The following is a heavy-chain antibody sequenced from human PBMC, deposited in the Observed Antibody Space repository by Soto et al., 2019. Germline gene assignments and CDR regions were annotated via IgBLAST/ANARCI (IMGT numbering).Heavy chain of an antibody. D-gene: IGHD4-4*01. CDR1: GGSISSSSYY. J-gene: IGHJ6*03. CDR3: ARRDSNYFDYYYMDV. V-gene: IGHV4-39*01. Sequence: QLQLQESGPGLVKPSETLSLTCTVSGGSISSSSYYWGWIRQPPGKGLEWIGSIYYSGSTYYNPSLKSRVTISVDTSKNQFSLKLSSVTAADTAVYYCARRDSNYFDYYYMDVWGKGTTVTVSS. CDR2: IYYSGST.